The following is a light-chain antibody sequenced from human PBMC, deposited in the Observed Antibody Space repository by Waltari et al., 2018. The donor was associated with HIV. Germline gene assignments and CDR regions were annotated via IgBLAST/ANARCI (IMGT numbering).Light chain of an antibody. Sequence: QSALTQPPSASGSPGQSVAISCTGSSNDIGTYNFVSWYQHHPGKAPKLIIYDVTRLPPGIPARFSGTKSGYTASLTVSDLQVEDEADYYCVSYTEKDTFLLFGGGTKLAV. CDR1: SNDIGTYNF. J-gene: IGLJ2*01. CDR3: VSYTEKDTFLL. CDR2: DVT. V-gene: IGLV2-8*01.